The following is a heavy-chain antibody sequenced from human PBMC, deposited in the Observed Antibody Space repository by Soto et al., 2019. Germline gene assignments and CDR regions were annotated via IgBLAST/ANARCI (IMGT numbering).Heavy chain of an antibody. Sequence: GGSLSLSCSASGFPFSNYVMQWVRQAAGKGLEWVAVISYDGSSKFYADSVKGRFTISRDNAKNSLYLQMNSLRAEDTAVYYCARGLRFEAPCGMDVWGQGTTVTVSS. V-gene: IGHV3-30*03. J-gene: IGHJ6*02. CDR1: GFPFSNYV. CDR3: ARGLRFEAPCGMDV. D-gene: IGHD3-3*01. CDR2: ISYDGSSK.